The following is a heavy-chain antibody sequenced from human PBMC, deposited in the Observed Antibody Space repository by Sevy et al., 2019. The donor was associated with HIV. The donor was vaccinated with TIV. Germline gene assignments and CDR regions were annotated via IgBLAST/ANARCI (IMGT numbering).Heavy chain of an antibody. CDR2: ISAYNGNT. D-gene: IGHD3-3*01. CDR1: GYTFTSYG. CDR3: AGDRGGYDFWSGYFQPDAFDI. J-gene: IGHJ3*02. V-gene: IGHV1-18*01. Sequence: ASVKVSCKASGYTFTSYGISWVRQAPGQGLEWMGWISAYNGNTNCAQKLQGRVTMTTDTSTSTAYMELRSLRSDDTAVYYCAGDRGGYDFWSGYFQPDAFDIWGQGTMVTVSS.